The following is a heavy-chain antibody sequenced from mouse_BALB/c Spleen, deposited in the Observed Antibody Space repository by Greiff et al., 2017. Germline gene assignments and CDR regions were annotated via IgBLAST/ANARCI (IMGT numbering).Heavy chain of an antibody. CDR2: IYPGNVNT. D-gene: IGHD2-4*01. Sequence: QVQLQQSGPELVKPGASVRISCKASGYTFTSYYIHWVKQRPGQGLEWIGWIYPGNVNTKYNEKFKGKATLTADKSSSTAYMQLSSLTSEDSAVYYCARRAYDYDDAMDYWGQGTSVTVSS. V-gene: IGHV1S56*01. J-gene: IGHJ4*01. CDR1: GYTFTSYY. CDR3: ARRAYDYDDAMDY.